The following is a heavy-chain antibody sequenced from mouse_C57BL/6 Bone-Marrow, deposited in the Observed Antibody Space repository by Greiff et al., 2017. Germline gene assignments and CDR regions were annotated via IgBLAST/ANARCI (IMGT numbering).Heavy chain of an antibody. J-gene: IGHJ3*01. CDR1: GYTFTDYY. D-gene: IGHD2-1*01. V-gene: IGHV1-26*01. Sequence: VQLQQSGPELVKPGASVKISCKASGYTFTDYYMNWVKQSHGKSLEWIGDINPNNGGTSYNQKFKGKATLTVDKSSSTAYMELRSLTSEDSAVYYCARGNYIGAYWGQGTLVTVSA. CDR2: INPNNGGT. CDR3: ARGNYIGAY.